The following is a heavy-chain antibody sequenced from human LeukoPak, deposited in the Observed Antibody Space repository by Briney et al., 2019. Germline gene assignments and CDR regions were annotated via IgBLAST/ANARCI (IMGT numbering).Heavy chain of an antibody. V-gene: IGHV3-23*01. CDR1: GFTFSSNA. CDR2: ISGSGGNT. Sequence: GGSLRLSCSGSGFTFSSNAMSWVRQAPGKGLEWVSAISGSGGNTYYADSVKGRFTMSRDNSKNTLYLQMNSLRAEDTAVYFCAKTVSGSQSYQGVDYWGQGTLVTVST. J-gene: IGHJ4*02. CDR3: AKTVSGSQSYQGVDY. D-gene: IGHD3-10*01.